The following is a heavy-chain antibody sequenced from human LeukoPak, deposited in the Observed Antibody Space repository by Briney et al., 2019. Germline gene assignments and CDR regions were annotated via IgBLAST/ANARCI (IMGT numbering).Heavy chain of an antibody. V-gene: IGHV3-30-3*01. J-gene: IGHJ4*02. CDR1: GFTFSSYA. CDR2: ISYDGSNK. CDR3: ARDFSFGRRGVAYYFDY. D-gene: IGHD2-21*01. Sequence: GRSLRLSCAASGFTFSSYAMHWVRQAPGKGLEWVAVISYDGSNKYYADSVKGRFTISRDNSKNTLYLQMNSLRAEDTAVYYCARDFSFGRRGVAYYFDYWGQGTLVTVSS.